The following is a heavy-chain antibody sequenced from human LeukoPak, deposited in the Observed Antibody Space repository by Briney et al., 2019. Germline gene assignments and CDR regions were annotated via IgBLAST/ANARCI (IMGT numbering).Heavy chain of an antibody. CDR2: ITGSGGST. J-gene: IGHJ4*02. CDR3: GRDSRWAQPDY. D-gene: IGHD5-24*01. V-gene: IGHV3-23*01. Sequence: PGGSLRLSCAASGFTFINYGMNWVRQAPGKGLEWVSGITGSGGSTYYADSVKGRFTISRDNSKNTVYLQINGLTAEDTAVYFCGRDSRWAQPDYWGQGTLVTVSS. CDR1: GFTFINYG.